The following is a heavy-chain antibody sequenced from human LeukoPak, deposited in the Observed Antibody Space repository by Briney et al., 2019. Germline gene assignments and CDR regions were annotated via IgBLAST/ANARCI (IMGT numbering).Heavy chain of an antibody. J-gene: IGHJ6*03. CDR3: ARDSGRYCSGGSCYRYYYMDV. CDR1: RGSFSSYY. V-gene: IGHV4-59*01. D-gene: IGHD2-15*01. CDR2: IYYSGST. Sequence: SETLSLTCTVSRGSFSSYYWSWIRHPPGKGLEWIGYIYYSGSTNYNPSLKSRVTISVDTSKNQFSLKLSSVTAADTAVYYCARDSGRYCSGGSCYRYYYMDVWGKGTTVTVSS.